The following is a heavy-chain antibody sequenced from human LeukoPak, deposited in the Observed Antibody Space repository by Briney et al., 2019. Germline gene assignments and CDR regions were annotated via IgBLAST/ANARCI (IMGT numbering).Heavy chain of an antibody. V-gene: IGHV1-18*01. CDR2: ISTYDDNI. Sequence: ASVKVSCKASGYTFTTYGLSCVRQAPGQGLEWLGWISTYDDNIKHAQSPQVRLTLTIDTSTSTAYMELRSPTSDDTAVYYCARETYSNILTGTDYWGPGTLVTVSS. D-gene: IGHD3-9*01. J-gene: IGHJ4*02. CDR3: ARETYSNILTGTDY. CDR1: GYTFTTYG.